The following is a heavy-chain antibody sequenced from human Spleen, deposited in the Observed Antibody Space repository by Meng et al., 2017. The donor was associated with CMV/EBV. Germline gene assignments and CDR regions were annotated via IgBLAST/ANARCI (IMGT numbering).Heavy chain of an antibody. D-gene: IGHD3-3*01. Sequence: GGSLRLSCAASGFTFSDYYMSWVRQAPGKGLEWVANIKQDGSEKYYVDSVKGRFTISRDNAKNSLYLQMNSLRAEDTAVYYCARDSRPYYDFWSGYSWNYYGMDVWGQGTTVTVSS. CDR2: IKQDGSEK. J-gene: IGHJ6*02. CDR1: GFTFSDYY. CDR3: ARDSRPYYDFWSGYSWNYYGMDV. V-gene: IGHV3-7*01.